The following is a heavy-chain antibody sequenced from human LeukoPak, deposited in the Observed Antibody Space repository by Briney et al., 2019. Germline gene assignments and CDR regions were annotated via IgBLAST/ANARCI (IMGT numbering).Heavy chain of an antibody. J-gene: IGHJ4*02. D-gene: IGHD5-12*01. V-gene: IGHV4-30-4*01. CDR1: GDSINSGDYY. CDR2: IYYSRRN. Sequence: PSQTLSLTCTVSGDSINSGDYYWSWTRPPPRKGLEWIGFIYYSRRNYYNPSSMSRITISVDTSKNHFYMKLSSVPAADTGVYCCARDRSGYDHLDFWGQGTLVTVSS. CDR3: ARDRSGYDHLDF.